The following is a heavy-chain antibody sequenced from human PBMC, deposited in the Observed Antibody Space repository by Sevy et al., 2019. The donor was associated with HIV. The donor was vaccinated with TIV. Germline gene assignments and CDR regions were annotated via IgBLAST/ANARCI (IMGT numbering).Heavy chain of an antibody. Sequence: ASVKVSCKASGYTFTSYAMHWVRQAPGQRLEWMGWINAGNGNTKYSQKFQGRVTITRDTSASTAYMELSSLRSEDTAVYYCARGHLLGYCSSTSCLDFDYWGQVTLVTVSS. CDR1: GYTFTSYA. CDR3: ARGHLLGYCSSTSCLDFDY. J-gene: IGHJ4*02. V-gene: IGHV1-3*01. D-gene: IGHD2-2*01. CDR2: INAGNGNT.